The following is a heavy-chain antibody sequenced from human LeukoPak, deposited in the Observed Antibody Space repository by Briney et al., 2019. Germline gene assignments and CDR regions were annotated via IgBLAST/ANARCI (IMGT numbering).Heavy chain of an antibody. CDR1: GFTFSSYW. CDR3: ARDRFWSGYPYFDY. Sequence: PGGSLRLSCAASGFTFSSYWMSWVRQASGKGLEWVANIKQDGSEKYYVDSVKSRFTISRDNAKNSLYLQMNSLRAEDTAVYYCARDRFWSGYPYFDYWGQGTLVTVSS. CDR2: IKQDGSEK. J-gene: IGHJ4*02. D-gene: IGHD3-3*01. V-gene: IGHV3-7*01.